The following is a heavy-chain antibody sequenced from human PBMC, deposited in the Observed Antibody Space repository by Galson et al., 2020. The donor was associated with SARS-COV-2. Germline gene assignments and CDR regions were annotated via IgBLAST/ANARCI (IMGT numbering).Heavy chain of an antibody. CDR3: ATAPAVAGSYGRDYYYYYGMDV. J-gene: IGHJ6*02. CDR1: GYTLTELS. Sequence: ASVKVSCKVSGYTLTELSMHWVRQAPGKGLEWMGGFDPEDGETIYAQKFQGRVTMTEDTSTDTAYMELSSLRSEDTAVYYCATAPAVAGSYGRDYYYYYGMDVWGQGTTVTVSS. V-gene: IGHV1-24*01. CDR2: FDPEDGET. D-gene: IGHD6-19*01.